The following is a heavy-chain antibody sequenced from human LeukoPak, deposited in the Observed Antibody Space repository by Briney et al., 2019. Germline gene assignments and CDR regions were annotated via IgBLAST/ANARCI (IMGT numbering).Heavy chain of an antibody. CDR3: ARVPRPYPTSRFDF. CDR1: GYTFTTHY. D-gene: IGHD2-2*01. J-gene: IGHJ4*02. Sequence: GASVRVSCKTSGYTFTTHYLHWVRQAPGQRPEWVGGIDPASGGTHYAQKFQGRVTVTRDTSTTTVDMELSGLRSDDTAVYYCARVPRPYPTSRFDFWGQGTLVTVSS. V-gene: IGHV1-2*02. CDR2: IDPASGGT.